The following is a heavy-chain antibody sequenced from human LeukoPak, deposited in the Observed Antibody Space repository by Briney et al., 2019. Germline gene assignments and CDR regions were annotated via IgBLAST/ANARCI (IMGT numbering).Heavy chain of an antibody. J-gene: IGHJ6*02. CDR1: GYTFTGYY. CDR3: ARSRHYDFWSGYPDYGMDV. V-gene: IGHV1-2*04. CDR2: INPNSGGT. D-gene: IGHD3-3*01. Sequence: ASVKVSCKASGYTFTGYYMHWVRPAPGQGLEWMGRINPNSGGTNYAQKFQGWVTMTRDTSISTAYMELSRLRSDDTAVYYCARSRHYDFWSGYPDYGMDVWGQGTTVTVSS.